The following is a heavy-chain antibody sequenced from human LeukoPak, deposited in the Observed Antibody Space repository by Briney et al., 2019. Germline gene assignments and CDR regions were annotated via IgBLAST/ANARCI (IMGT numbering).Heavy chain of an antibody. J-gene: IGHJ3*02. D-gene: IGHD2/OR15-2a*01. Sequence: PGGSLRLSCAASGFTFSSYEMNWVRQAPGKGLEWVSYINSSGSTIYYADSVKGRFTISRDNAKNSLYLQMNSLRAEDTAVYYCARTLIYAFDIWGQGTMVTVSS. V-gene: IGHV3-48*03. CDR3: ARTLIYAFDI. CDR2: INSSGSTI. CDR1: GFTFSSYE.